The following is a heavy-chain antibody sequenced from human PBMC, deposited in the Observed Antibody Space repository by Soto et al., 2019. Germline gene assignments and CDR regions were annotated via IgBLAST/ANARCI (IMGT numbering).Heavy chain of an antibody. CDR1: GFTFSSYW. CDR2: INSDGSST. V-gene: IGHV3-74*01. D-gene: IGHD6-19*01. J-gene: IGHJ4*02. CDR3: ARSSGWYFFDY. Sequence: GGSLRLSCAASGFTFSSYWMHWVRQAPGKGLVWVSRINSDGSSTSYADSVKGRFTISRDNAKNTLYLQMNSLRAEDSAVYYCARSSGWYFFDYWGQGTLVTVSS.